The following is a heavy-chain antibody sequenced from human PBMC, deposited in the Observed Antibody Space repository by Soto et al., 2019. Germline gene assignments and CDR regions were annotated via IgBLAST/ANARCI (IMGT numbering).Heavy chain of an antibody. D-gene: IGHD3-10*01. CDR1: GYTFTSYG. V-gene: IGHV1-18*01. CDR3: ARVTIQPDYYYYGMDV. Sequence: ASVKVSCKASGYTFTSYGISWVRQAPGQGLEWMGWISAYNGNTNYAQKLQGRVTMTTDTSASTAYMELSSLRSEDTAVYYCARVTIQPDYYYYGMDVWGQGTTVTVSS. CDR2: ISAYNGNT. J-gene: IGHJ6*02.